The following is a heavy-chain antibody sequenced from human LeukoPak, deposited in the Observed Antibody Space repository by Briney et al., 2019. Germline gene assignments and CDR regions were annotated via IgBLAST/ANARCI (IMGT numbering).Heavy chain of an antibody. CDR3: AKGTGEVDY. D-gene: IGHD4-17*01. Sequence: GGSLRLSCAASGFTFSSYGMHWVRQAPGKGLEWVAFIRYDGSNKCYADSVKGRFTISRDNSKNTLYLQMNSLRAEDTAVYYCAKGTGEVDYWGQGTLVTVSS. V-gene: IGHV3-30*02. CDR2: IRYDGSNK. J-gene: IGHJ4*02. CDR1: GFTFSSYG.